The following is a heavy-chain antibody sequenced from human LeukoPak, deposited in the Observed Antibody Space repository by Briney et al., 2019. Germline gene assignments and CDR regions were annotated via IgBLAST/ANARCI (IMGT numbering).Heavy chain of an antibody. J-gene: IGHJ4*02. CDR2: IYYSGST. D-gene: IGHD3-3*01. Sequence: PSETLSLTCTVSGGSISSYYWSWIRQPPGKGLEWIGYIYYSGSTNYSPSLKSRATISVDTSKNQFSLNLRSVTAADTAVYYCAREVSRGDFWSGPGYYFDYWGQGTLVTVSS. CDR1: GGSISSYY. CDR3: AREVSRGDFWSGPGYYFDY. V-gene: IGHV4-59*12.